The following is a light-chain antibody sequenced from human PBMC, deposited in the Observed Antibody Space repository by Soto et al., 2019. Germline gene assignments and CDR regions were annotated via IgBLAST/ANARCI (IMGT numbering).Light chain of an antibody. CDR3: QQSDTLPLT. CDR2: DAS. J-gene: IGKJ4*01. V-gene: IGKV1-33*01. Sequence: DIPMTQSPSSLSASIGDRVTITCQASHDINQYLNWYQQKPGKAPKLLIYDASNLETGVPSRFSGSGSGTDFTFAISSLQPEDLATYFCQQSDTLPLTFGGGTKVQI. CDR1: HDINQY.